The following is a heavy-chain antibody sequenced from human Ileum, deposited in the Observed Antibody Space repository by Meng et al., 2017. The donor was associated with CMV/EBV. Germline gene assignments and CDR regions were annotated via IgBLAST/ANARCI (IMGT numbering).Heavy chain of an antibody. V-gene: IGHV4-61*01. CDR2: TVSGGST. D-gene: IGHD2/OR15-2a*01. CDR3: AGLIVGNGGRGH. Sequence: CIVAGGSGSSDSYHWNWIRQSPGKALAWIGQTVSGGSTNYHPSLKSRLTISIDTSKNQFSLNLNSATAADTALYYCAGLIVGNGGRGHWGQGTLVTVSS. J-gene: IGHJ4*02. CDR1: GGSGSSDSYH.